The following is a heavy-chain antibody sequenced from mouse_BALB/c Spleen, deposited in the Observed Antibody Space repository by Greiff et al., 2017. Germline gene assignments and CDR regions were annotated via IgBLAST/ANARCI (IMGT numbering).Heavy chain of an antibody. J-gene: IGHJ2*01. V-gene: IGHV5-9-3*01. CDR1: GFTFSSYA. CDR2: ISSGGSYT. Sequence: EVMLVESGGGLVKPGGSLKLSCAASGFTFSSYAMSWVRQTPEKRLEWVATISSGGSYTYYPDSVKGRFTISRDNAKNTLYLQMSSLRSEDTAMYYCARHAAVTGVDYWGQGTTLTVSS. CDR3: ARHAAVTGVDY.